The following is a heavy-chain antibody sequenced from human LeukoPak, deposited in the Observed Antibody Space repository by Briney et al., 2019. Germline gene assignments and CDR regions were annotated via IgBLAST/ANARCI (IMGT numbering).Heavy chain of an antibody. J-gene: IGHJ4*02. CDR2: IYYSGST. CDR1: GGSISSYY. V-gene: IGHV4-59*01. Sequence: PSETLSLTCTVSGGSISSYYWSWIRQPPGKGLEWIGYIYYSGSTNYNPSLKSRVTISVDTSKTQFSLKLSSVTAADTAVYYCARGGYYYDSSGFGASESWGQGTLVTVSS. CDR3: ARGGYYYDSSGFGASES. D-gene: IGHD3-22*01.